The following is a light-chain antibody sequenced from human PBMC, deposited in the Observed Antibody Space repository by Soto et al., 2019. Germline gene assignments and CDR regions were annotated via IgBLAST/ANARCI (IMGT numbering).Light chain of an antibody. V-gene: IGKV1-33*01. CDR2: DAS. CDR3: QQYDDLPLT. Sequence: DIQMTQSPSSLSASVGDRVTITCQASQDISYSLNWYQQKPGKAPRLLISDASNLETGVPSRFSGSRSGTDFTFTISSLQPEDIASYYCQQYDDLPLTFGGGTKVEIK. CDR1: QDISYS. J-gene: IGKJ4*01.